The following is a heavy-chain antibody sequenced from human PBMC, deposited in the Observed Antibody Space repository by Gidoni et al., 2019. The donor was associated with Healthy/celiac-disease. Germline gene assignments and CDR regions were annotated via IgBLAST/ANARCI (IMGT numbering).Heavy chain of an antibody. CDR1: GGSISSSSYY. V-gene: IGHV4-39*01. CDR2: IYYSGST. D-gene: IGHD3-22*01. CDR3: ARHAPTMIVVAFDY. J-gene: IGHJ4*02. Sequence: QLQLQESGPGLVKPSETLSLTCTVSGGSISSSSYYWGWIRQPPGKGLELIGSIYYSGSTYYNPSLKSLVTISVDTSKNQFSLKLCSVTAADTAVYYCARHAPTMIVVAFDYWGQGTLVTVSS.